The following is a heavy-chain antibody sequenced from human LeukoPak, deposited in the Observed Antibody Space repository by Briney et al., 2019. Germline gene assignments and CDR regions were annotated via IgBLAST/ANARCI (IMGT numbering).Heavy chain of an antibody. Sequence: QPGGSLRLSCAASGFSFSNFWMYWVRQAPGKGLVWVSRINRDGSYTVYADSVKDRFTISRDNAKNTLYLQMNSLGAEDTAVYYCARDSYTSPDYWGQGTLVTVSS. D-gene: IGHD2-2*01. CDR1: GFSFSNFW. J-gene: IGHJ4*02. V-gene: IGHV3-74*01. CDR2: INRDGSYT. CDR3: ARDSYTSPDY.